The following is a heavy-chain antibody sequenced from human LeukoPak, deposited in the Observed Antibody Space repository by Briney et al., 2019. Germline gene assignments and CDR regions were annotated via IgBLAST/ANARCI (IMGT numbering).Heavy chain of an antibody. J-gene: IGHJ4*02. CDR1: GGSISGYY. V-gene: IGHV4-4*07. D-gene: IGHD4-17*01. CDR3: AREYGDLDY. Sequence: SETLSLTCTVSGGSISGYYWSWVRQPAGKGLEWIGRIYSSGSANYNPSLKSRVTMSVDTSSNQFSLKLTSVSAADTAVYYCAREYGDLDYWGQGTLVTVSS. CDR2: IYSSGSA.